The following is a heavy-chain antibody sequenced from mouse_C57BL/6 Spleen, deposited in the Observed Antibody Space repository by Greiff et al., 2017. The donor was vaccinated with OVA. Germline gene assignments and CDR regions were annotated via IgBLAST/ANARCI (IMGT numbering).Heavy chain of an antibody. V-gene: IGHV3-6*01. CDR1: GYSITSGYY. J-gene: IGHJ2*01. Sequence: EVKLVESGPGLVKPSQSLSLTCSVTGYSITSGYYWNWIRQFPGNKLEWMGYISYDGSNNYNPSLKNRISITRDTSKNQFFLKLNSVTTEDTATYYCARGEGYYGLFDYWGQGTTLTVSS. D-gene: IGHD1-1*01. CDR3: ARGEGYYGLFDY. CDR2: ISYDGSN.